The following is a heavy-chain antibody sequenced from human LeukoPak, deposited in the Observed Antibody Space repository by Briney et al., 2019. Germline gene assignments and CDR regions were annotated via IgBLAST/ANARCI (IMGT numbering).Heavy chain of an antibody. V-gene: IGHV4-59*01. CDR3: ARARSDLFDY. CDR2: IYYSGST. J-gene: IGHJ4*02. CDR1: GGSISGYY. D-gene: IGHD3/OR15-3a*01. Sequence: PETLSLTCTVSGGSISGYYWSWMRQPPGKGLEWIGYIYYSGSTNYNPSLKSRVTISVDTSKNQCSLKLSSVTAADTAIYYCARARSDLFDYWGRGTLVSVSS.